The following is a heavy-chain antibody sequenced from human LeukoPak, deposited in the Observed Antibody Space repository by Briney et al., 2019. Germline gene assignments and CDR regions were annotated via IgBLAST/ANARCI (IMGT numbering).Heavy chain of an antibody. D-gene: IGHD5-12*01. CDR2: IHHSGGT. J-gene: IGHJ4*02. V-gene: IGHV4-59*02. CDR1: GGSVSSYY. Sequence: SETLSLTCTVSGGSVSSYYWSWIRQSPGKGLEWIGYIHHSGGTNYNPSLKSRAAISVETSKNQFSLKLRSVTAADTAVYYCARDGASGVDIVAHTFDYWGQGILVTVSS. CDR3: ARDGASGVDIVAHTFDY.